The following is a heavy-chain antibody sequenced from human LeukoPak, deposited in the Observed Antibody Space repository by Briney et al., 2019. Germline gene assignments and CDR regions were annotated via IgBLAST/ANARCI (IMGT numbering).Heavy chain of an antibody. V-gene: IGHV1-18*01. CDR3: ARGGPIVVVAASYYYYMDV. CDR2: ISAYNGNT. Sequence: GASVKVSCKASGYTFTSYDINWVRQATGQGLEWMGWISAYNGNTNYAQKLQGRVTMTTDTSTSTAYMELRSLRSEDTAVYYCARGGPIVVVAASYYYYMDVWGKGTTVTISS. CDR1: GYTFTSYD. D-gene: IGHD2-15*01. J-gene: IGHJ6*03.